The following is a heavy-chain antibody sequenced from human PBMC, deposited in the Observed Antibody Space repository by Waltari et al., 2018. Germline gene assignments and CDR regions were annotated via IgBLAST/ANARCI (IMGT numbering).Heavy chain of an antibody. V-gene: IGHV4-4*07. D-gene: IGHD1-26*01. CDR2: IYANGNT. J-gene: IGHJ3*02. CDR3: AKMAAKVGAHDAFDI. Sequence: QVQLQESGPGLVKPSETLSLTCTVSGGSVDHFYWSWIRQPAGKGLEWIGRIYANGNTNYNPSLKTRVTMSEDMSKNEVSLTLTSVTAADTAVYYCAKMAAKVGAHDAFDIWGQGTMVIVSS. CDR1: GGSVDHFY.